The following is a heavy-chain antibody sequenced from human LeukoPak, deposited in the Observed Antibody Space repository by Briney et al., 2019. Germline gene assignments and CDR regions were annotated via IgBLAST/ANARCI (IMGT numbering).Heavy chain of an antibody. V-gene: IGHV3-66*01. Sequence: GGSLRLSCAASGFTVSSNYMSWVRQAPGKGLEWVSVICSGGSTYYADSVKGRFTISRDNSKNTLYLQMNSLRAEDTAVYYCARGGASSSFYFDYWGQGTLVTVSS. D-gene: IGHD6-6*01. J-gene: IGHJ4*02. CDR1: GFTVSSNY. CDR3: ARGGASSSFYFDY. CDR2: ICSGGST.